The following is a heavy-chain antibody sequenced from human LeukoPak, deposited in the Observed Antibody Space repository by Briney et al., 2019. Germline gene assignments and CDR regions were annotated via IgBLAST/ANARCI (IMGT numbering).Heavy chain of an antibody. CDR2: IYYSGST. Sequence: SETLSLTCTVSGGSISSYYWSWIRQPPGKGPEWIGYIYYSGSTNYNPSLKSRVTISVDTSKNQFSLKLSSVTAADTAVYYCAREGGSGYFDYWGQGTLVTVSS. J-gene: IGHJ4*02. D-gene: IGHD3-10*01. CDR3: AREGGSGYFDY. V-gene: IGHV4-59*01. CDR1: GGSISSYY.